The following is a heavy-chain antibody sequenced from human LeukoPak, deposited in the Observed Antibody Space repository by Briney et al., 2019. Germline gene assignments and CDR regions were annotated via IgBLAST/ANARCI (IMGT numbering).Heavy chain of an antibody. V-gene: IGHV4-59*01. J-gene: IGHJ4*02. CDR2: IYYSGTT. CDR3: ARGRVAGNY. CDR1: GGSITSYY. D-gene: IGHD6-19*01. Sequence: SETLSLTCTVYGGSITSYYWSWTRPPPGKGLEWIGCIYYSGTTNYNPSLKSRVTISVDTSKNQFSLKLNSVTAADTAVYYCARGRVAGNYWGQGTLVTVSS.